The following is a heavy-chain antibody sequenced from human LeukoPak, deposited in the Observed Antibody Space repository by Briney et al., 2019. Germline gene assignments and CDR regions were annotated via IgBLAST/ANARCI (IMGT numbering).Heavy chain of an antibody. CDR2: INHSGST. Sequence: SETLSLTCAVYGGSFSGYYWSWIRQPPGKGLEWIGEINHSGSTNYNPSLKSRVTISVDTSKNQFSLKLSSVTAAGTAVYYCARNQPTAMAWGLYYYMDVWGKGTTVTVSS. CDR1: GGSFSGYY. D-gene: IGHD3-10*01. J-gene: IGHJ6*03. CDR3: ARNQPTAMAWGLYYYMDV. V-gene: IGHV4-34*01.